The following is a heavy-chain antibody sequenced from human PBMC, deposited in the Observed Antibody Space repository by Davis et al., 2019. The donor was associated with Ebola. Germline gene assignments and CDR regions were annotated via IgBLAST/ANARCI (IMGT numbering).Heavy chain of an antibody. J-gene: IGHJ6*02. CDR1: GGSISSYY. CDR3: ARGGGWILLWPRSMDV. V-gene: IGHV4-59*12. D-gene: IGHD5-18*01. Sequence: MPSETLSLTCTVSGGSISSYYWSWIRQPPGKGLEWIGYFYYSGSTNYNPSLKSRVTISVDTSKNQFSLKLSSVTAADTAVYYCARGGGWILLWPRSMDVWGQGTTVTVSS. CDR2: FYYSGST.